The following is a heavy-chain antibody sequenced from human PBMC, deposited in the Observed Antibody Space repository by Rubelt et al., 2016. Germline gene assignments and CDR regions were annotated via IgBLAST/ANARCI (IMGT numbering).Heavy chain of an antibody. J-gene: IGHJ4*02. D-gene: IGHD3-22*01. CDR2: IKPRGGST. CDR3: ARDLYYYDYSGYHPYFDY. CDR1: GYTLTSQY. Sequence: QVQLVQSGAEVKKPGASVNVSCKASGYTLTSQYMHWVRQAPGQGLEWMGIIKPRGGSTSYAQKFQGRVVMTSDTSTSTVYMELSNLRSEDTAMYYCARDLYYYDYSGYHPYFDYWGQGTLVTVSS. V-gene: IGHV1-46*01.